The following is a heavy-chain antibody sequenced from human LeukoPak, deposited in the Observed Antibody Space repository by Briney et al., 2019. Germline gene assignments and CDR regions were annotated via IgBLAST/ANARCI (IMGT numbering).Heavy chain of an antibody. CDR2: IKQAGTEK. CDR3: ARGGTGYCSSTSCYEIDY. J-gene: IGHJ4*02. CDR1: GFTFNSYW. V-gene: IGHV3-7*01. Sequence: GGSLRLSCAASGFTFNSYWMSWVRQAPGKGLEWVANIKQAGTEKYYVDSVKGRFTISRDNAKNSLYLQMNSLRAEDTAVYYCARGGTGYCSSTSCYEIDYWGQGTLVTVSS. D-gene: IGHD2-2*01.